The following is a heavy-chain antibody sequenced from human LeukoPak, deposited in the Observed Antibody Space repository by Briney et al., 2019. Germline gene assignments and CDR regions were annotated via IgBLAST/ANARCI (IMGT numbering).Heavy chain of an antibody. CDR3: ARVDYGDYGFDY. CDR2: IIPIFGTA. Sequence: GASVKVSCKASGGTFSSYAISWVRQAPGQGLEWMGGIIPIFGTANYAQKFQGRVTITADESTSTAYMELSSLRSEDTAVYYCARVDYGDYGFDYWGQGTLVTVSS. V-gene: IGHV1-69*13. CDR1: GGTFSSYA. D-gene: IGHD4-17*01. J-gene: IGHJ4*02.